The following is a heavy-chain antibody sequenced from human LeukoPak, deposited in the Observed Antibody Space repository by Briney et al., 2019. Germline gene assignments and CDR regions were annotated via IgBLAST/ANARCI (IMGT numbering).Heavy chain of an antibody. D-gene: IGHD2-15*01. V-gene: IGHV3-23*01. J-gene: IGHJ4*02. Sequence: GGSLRLSCAASGFTFSYYAMSWVRQAPGKGLEWVSDISGSGGSADYADSVKGRFTISRDNSKNTLYLQMNSLRAEDTAVYYCAKDVRGGCSGGSCFYWGQGTLVTVSS. CDR1: GFTFSYYA. CDR3: AKDVRGGCSGGSCFY. CDR2: ISGSGGSA.